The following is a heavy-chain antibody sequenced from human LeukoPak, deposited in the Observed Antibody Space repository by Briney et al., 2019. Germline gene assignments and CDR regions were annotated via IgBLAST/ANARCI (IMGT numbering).Heavy chain of an antibody. CDR1: GGTFSSYA. CDR2: IIPIFGTA. CDR3: ARALSIVVVPAAIPNYYYYYMDV. Sequence: SVKVSCKASGGTFSSYAISWVRQAPGQGLEWMGGIIPIFGTANYAQKFQGRVTITTDESTSTAYMELSSLRSEDTAVYYCARALSIVVVPAAIPNYYYYYMDVWGKGTTVTASS. J-gene: IGHJ6*03. D-gene: IGHD2-2*02. V-gene: IGHV1-69*05.